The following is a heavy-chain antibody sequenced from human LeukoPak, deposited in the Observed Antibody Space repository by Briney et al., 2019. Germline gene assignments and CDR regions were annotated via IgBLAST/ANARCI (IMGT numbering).Heavy chain of an antibody. J-gene: IGHJ4*02. Sequence: GGSLRLSCAASGFTFGHYWMNWVRLAPGKGLAWVANVREDGSDDTYVDSVKGRFTISRDNAKNSLSLQMNNLRAEDTAVYYCARGDGYYFGSWGQGTLVTVSS. V-gene: IGHV3-7*03. CDR3: ARGDGYYFGS. CDR2: VREDGSDD. CDR1: GFTFGHYW.